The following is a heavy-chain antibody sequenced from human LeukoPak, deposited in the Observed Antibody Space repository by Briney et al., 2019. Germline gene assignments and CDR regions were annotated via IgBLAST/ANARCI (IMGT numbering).Heavy chain of an antibody. CDR3: AGGVVRSYFDY. J-gene: IGHJ4*02. CDR2: IYYSGST. D-gene: IGHD3-3*01. CDR1: GGSISSGGYY. Sequence: SETLSLTCTVSGGSISSGGYYWSWIRQPPGKGLEWIGYIYYSGSTNYNPSLKSRVTISVDTSKNQFSLKLSSVTAADTAVYYCAGGVVRSYFDYWGQGTLVTVSS. V-gene: IGHV4-61*08.